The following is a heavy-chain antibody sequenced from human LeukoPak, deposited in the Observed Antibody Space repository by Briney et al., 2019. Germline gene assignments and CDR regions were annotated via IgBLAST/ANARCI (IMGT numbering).Heavy chain of an antibody. V-gene: IGHV3-23*01. CDR3: AKDPYCSSTSCYTTGGIWFDP. Sequence: PGGSLRLSCAASGFTFSSYAMSWVRQAPGKGLEWVSAISGSGGSTYYADSVKGRFTISRDNSKNTLYLQMNSLRAEDTAVYYCAKDPYCSSTSCYTTGGIWFDPWGQGTLVTVSS. D-gene: IGHD2-2*02. J-gene: IGHJ5*02. CDR2: ISGSGGST. CDR1: GFTFSSYA.